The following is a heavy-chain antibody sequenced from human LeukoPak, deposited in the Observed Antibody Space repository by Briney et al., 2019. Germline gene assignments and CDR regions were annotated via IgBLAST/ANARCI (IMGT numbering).Heavy chain of an antibody. CDR3: AKDGLGYYYGSGYWFDP. V-gene: IGHV3-30*02. D-gene: IGHD3-10*01. CDR2: IRYDGSNK. CDR1: GFTFSSYG. J-gene: IGHJ5*02. Sequence: GGSLRLSCAASGFTFSSYGMHWVRQAPGKGLEWVAFIRYDGSNKYYADSVKGRFTISTDNSKNTLYLQMNSLRAEDTAVYYCAKDGLGYYYGSGYWFDPWGQGTLVTVSS.